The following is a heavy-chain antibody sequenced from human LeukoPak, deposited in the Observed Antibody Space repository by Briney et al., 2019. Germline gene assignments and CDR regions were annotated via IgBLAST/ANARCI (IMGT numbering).Heavy chain of an antibody. V-gene: IGHV4-59*01. CDR2: IYYSGST. Sequence: PSETLSLTYTVSGGSISSYYWSWIRQPPGKGLEWIGYIYYSGSTNYNPSLKSRVTISVDTSKNQFSLKLSSVTAADTAVYYCARVRWSTQNWFDPWGQGTLVTVSS. CDR1: GGSISSYY. CDR3: ARVRWSTQNWFDP. J-gene: IGHJ5*02. D-gene: IGHD1-26*01.